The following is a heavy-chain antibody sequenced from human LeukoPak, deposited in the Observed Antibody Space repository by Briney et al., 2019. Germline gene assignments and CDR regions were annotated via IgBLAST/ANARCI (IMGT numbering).Heavy chain of an antibody. Sequence: PGGSLRLSCAASGVTFSSDAMSWVRQAPGKGLEWVSAISGSGGRTYYADSVKGRFTISRDNSKNTLYLKMNSLSAEATAVYYCAKAQVGRWLQFDYWGQGTLVTVSS. CDR3: AKAQVGRWLQFDY. J-gene: IGHJ4*02. V-gene: IGHV3-23*01. D-gene: IGHD5-24*01. CDR1: GVTFSSDA. CDR2: ISGSGGRT.